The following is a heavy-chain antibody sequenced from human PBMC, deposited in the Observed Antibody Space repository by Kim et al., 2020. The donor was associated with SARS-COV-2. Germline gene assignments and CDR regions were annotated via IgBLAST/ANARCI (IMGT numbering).Heavy chain of an antibody. Sequence: GGSLRLSCAASGFTFDDYAMHWVRQAPGKGLEWVSGISWNSGSIGYADSVKGRFTISRDNAKNSLYLQMNSLRAEDTALYYCAKASGWSHLDLWGRGTLVTVSS. CDR2: ISWNSGSI. CDR1: GFTFDDYA. J-gene: IGHJ2*01. D-gene: IGHD2-15*01. CDR3: AKASGWSHLDL. V-gene: IGHV3-9*01.